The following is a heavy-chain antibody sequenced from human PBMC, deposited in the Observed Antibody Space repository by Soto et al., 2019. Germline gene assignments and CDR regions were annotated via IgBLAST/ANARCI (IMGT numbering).Heavy chain of an antibody. CDR2: INAGNGNT. CDR3: APSLVGDSHDAFDI. D-gene: IGHD2-21*02. J-gene: IGHJ3*02. V-gene: IGHV1-3*01. CDR1: GYTFTSYA. Sequence: QVQLVQSGAEVKKPGASVKVSCKASGYTFTSYAMHWVRQAPGQRLEWMGWINAGNGNTKYSQKFQGRVTITRDTSASTDYMELSSLRSEDTAVYYCAPSLVGDSHDAFDIWGQGTMVTVSS.